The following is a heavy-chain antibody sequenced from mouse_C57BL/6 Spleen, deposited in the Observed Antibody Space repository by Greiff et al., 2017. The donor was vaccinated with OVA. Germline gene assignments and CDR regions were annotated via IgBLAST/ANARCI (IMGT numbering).Heavy chain of an antibody. CDR1: GYAFTHYL. V-gene: IGHV1-54*01. Sequence: VQLQQSGAELVRPGTSVKVSCKASGYAFTHYLIEWVKQRPGQGLEWIGVINPGSGGTNYNEKFKGKATLTADKSSSTAYMQLSSLTSEDSAVYFCARPYEYDRGGIAYWGQGTLVTVSA. D-gene: IGHD2-4*01. J-gene: IGHJ3*01. CDR2: INPGSGGT. CDR3: ARPYEYDRGGIAY.